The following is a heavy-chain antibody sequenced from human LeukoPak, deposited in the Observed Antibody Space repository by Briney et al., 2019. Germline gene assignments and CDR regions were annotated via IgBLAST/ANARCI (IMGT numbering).Heavy chain of an antibody. J-gene: IGHJ4*02. D-gene: IGHD2-21*02. Sequence: ASVKVSCKASGYTFTSYYMHWVRQAPGQGLEWMGIINPSGGSTSYAQKFQGRVTMTRDTSTSTVYMELSSLRSEDTAVYYCARASLGHIVVVTAILAYWGQGTLVTVSS. CDR1: GYTFTSYY. V-gene: IGHV1-46*01. CDR2: INPSGGST. CDR3: ARASLGHIVVVTAILAY.